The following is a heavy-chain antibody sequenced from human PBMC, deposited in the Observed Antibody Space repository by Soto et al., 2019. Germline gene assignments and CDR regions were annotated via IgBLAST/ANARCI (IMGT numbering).Heavy chain of an antibody. CDR2: MNPNSGNT. J-gene: IGHJ5*02. D-gene: IGHD3-16*02. CDR1: GYTFTSYD. Sequence: QVQLVQSGAEVKKPGASVKVSCKASGYTFTSYDINWVRQATGQGLEWMGWMNPNSGNTGYAQKFQGRVTMTRNTSISTAYMELSSLRSEDTAVYYCARVGYDYIWGSYCLNWFDPWGQGTLVTVSS. V-gene: IGHV1-8*01. CDR3: ARVGYDYIWGSYCLNWFDP.